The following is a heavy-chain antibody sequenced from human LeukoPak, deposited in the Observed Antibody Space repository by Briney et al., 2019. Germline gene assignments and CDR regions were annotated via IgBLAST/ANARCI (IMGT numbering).Heavy chain of an antibody. J-gene: IGHJ5*02. CDR3: ATQALSCSGGSCYGRWFDP. D-gene: IGHD2-15*01. Sequence: GASVKVSCKVSGYTLTELSMHWVRQAPGKGLESMGGFDPEDGETIYAQKFQGRVTMTEDTSTDTAYMELSSLRSEDTAVYYCATQALSCSGGSCYGRWFDPWGQGTLVTVSS. V-gene: IGHV1-24*01. CDR2: FDPEDGET. CDR1: GYTLTELS.